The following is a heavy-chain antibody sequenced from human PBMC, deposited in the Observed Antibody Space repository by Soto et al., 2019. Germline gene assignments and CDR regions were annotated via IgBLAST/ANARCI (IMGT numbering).Heavy chain of an antibody. D-gene: IGHD4-17*01. Sequence: PSETLSLTCTVSGASIGSSYWSWIRQPPGKGLEWMGYIFYSGSTNYSPSLNSRVSITVDTSKNQLSLNLSSVTAADTAVYYCARVSTVTNLHYWGHGMLVTV. CDR2: IFYSGST. J-gene: IGHJ4*01. CDR1: GASIGSSY. CDR3: ARVSTVTNLHY. V-gene: IGHV4-59*01.